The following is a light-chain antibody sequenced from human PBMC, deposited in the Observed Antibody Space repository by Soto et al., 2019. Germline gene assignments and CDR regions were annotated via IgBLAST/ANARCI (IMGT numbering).Light chain of an antibody. J-gene: IGKJ2*01. V-gene: IGKV1-5*03. Sequence: DVQMTQSPSTLSASVGDRVTITCRASQSISSWLAWYQQKPGKAPKLLIYKASSLESGVPSRFSGSGSGTEFTLTVSSLQADDVATYYCQQYHYFPYTFGQGTNLEIK. CDR3: QQYHYFPYT. CDR2: KAS. CDR1: QSISSW.